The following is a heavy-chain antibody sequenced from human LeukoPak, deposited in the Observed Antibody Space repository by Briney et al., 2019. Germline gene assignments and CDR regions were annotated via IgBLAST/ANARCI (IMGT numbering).Heavy chain of an antibody. CDR3: ARAWALLWFGDLSYFDH. CDR1: GGTFSSYA. V-gene: IGHV1-69*04. J-gene: IGHJ4*02. Sequence: ASVKVSCKASGGTFSSYAISWVRQAPGQGLEWMGRIIPILGIANYAQKFQGRVTITADKSTSTAYMELSSLRSEDTAVYYCARAWALLWFGDLSYFDHWGQGTLVTVSS. D-gene: IGHD3-10*01. CDR2: IIPILGIA.